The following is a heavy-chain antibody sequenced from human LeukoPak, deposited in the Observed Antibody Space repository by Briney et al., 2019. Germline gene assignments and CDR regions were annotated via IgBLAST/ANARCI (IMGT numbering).Heavy chain of an antibody. V-gene: IGHV3-23*01. J-gene: IGHJ6*02. Sequence: GGSLRLSCAASGFTFSSYAMSWVRQAPGKGLEWVSAISGSGGSTYYADSVKGRFTISRDNSKNTLYLQMNSLRAEDTAVYYCARDHSRNGDYGDYLGYYYYYGMDVWGQGTTVTVSS. CDR2: ISGSGGST. CDR1: GFTFSSYA. CDR3: ARDHSRNGDYGDYLGYYYYYGMDV. D-gene: IGHD4-17*01.